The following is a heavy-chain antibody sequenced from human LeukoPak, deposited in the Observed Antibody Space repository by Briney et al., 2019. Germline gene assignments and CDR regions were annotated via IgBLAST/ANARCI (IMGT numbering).Heavy chain of an antibody. D-gene: IGHD3-10*01. CDR2: IYPGDSDT. V-gene: IGHV5-51*01. CDR3: ARRPSGEVTVGAFDI. CDR1: GYSFTSYW. Sequence: PGESLKISCKGSGYSFTSYWIGWVRQVPGKGLEWMGIIYPGDSDTRYSPSFQGQVTISADKSISTAYLQWSSLKASDTAMYYCARRPSGEVTVGAFDIWGQGTMVTVSS. J-gene: IGHJ3*02.